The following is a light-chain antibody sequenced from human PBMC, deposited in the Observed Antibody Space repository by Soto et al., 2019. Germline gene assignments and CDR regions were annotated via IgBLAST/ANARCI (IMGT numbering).Light chain of an antibody. CDR1: QGIRNE. CDR2: ATS. V-gene: IGKV1-6*01. CDR3: LQDYNYPRT. J-gene: IGKJ2*02. Sequence: AIQMTQSPSSLSASVGDRVTITCRASQGIRNELGWYQQKPGRAPKLLIFATSTLQSGDSSRFRGSGSGTDFALTISSLQPEDSATYYCLQDYNYPRTFGQGTKLEIK.